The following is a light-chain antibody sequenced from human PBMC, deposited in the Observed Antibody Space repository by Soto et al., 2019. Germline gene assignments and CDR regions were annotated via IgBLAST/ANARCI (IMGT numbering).Light chain of an antibody. CDR1: SSDVGGYKF. Sequence: QSALTQPRSVSGSPGQSVTISCTGASSDVGGYKFVSWYQQHPGKAPKLMIYGVSKRPSGVPDRFSGSKSGNTASLTISGLQAEDEADYYCCSYAGSYTVVFGGGTKVTVL. CDR2: GVS. V-gene: IGLV2-11*01. J-gene: IGLJ2*01. CDR3: CSYAGSYTVV.